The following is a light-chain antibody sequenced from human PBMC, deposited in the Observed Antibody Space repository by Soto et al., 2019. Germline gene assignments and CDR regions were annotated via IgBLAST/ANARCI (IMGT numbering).Light chain of an antibody. CDR3: CSYAGSYTYV. J-gene: IGLJ1*01. V-gene: IGLV2-11*01. CDR1: SSDVGGYNY. CDR2: DVS. Sequence: QSALTQPRSVSGSPGQSVTISCTGTSSDVGGYNYVSWYQHHPGKAPKVMIYDVSKRPSGVPDRFSGSKSGNTASLTISGLQAEDEADYYCCSYAGSYTYVFGTGTNVTVL.